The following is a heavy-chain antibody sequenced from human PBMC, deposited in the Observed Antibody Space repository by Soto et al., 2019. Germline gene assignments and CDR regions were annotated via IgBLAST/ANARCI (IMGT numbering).Heavy chain of an antibody. CDR1: GFSVSSYY. V-gene: IGHV3-66*01. J-gene: IGHJ4*02. Sequence: EVQLVESGGDLVEPGGSLRLSCAVSGFSVSSYYMNWVRQAPGKRLEWVSLIYGGGSTSYAASVTGRFTTSRDNSKNTLYLQMNSLRADDTAVYYCARSSGSNRFDYWGQGNLVTVSS. CDR3: ARSSGSNRFDY. CDR2: IYGGGST. D-gene: IGHD6-19*01.